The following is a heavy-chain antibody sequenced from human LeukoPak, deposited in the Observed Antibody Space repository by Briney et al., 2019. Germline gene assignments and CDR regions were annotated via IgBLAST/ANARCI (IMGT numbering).Heavy chain of an antibody. CDR1: GFTFSSYA. Sequence: GGSLRLSCAASGFTFSSYAMSWVRQAPGKGLEWVSAISGSGGSTYYADSVKGRFTISRDNSKNTLYLQMNSLRAEDTAVYYCAKSGVFNIAAARFDPWGQGTLVTVSS. CDR3: AKSGVFNIAAARFDP. D-gene: IGHD6-13*01. CDR2: ISGSGGST. J-gene: IGHJ5*02. V-gene: IGHV3-23*01.